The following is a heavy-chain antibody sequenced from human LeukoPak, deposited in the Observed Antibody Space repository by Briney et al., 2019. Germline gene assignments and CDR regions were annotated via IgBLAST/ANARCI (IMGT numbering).Heavy chain of an antibody. Sequence: GGSLRLSCAASGFTFSSYAMHWVRQASGKGLEWVAVVSHDGSNEYYADSVKGRFTISRDNSKNTLYLQMNSLRPEDTAVYYCARDLPDVYSSGWYFDYWGQGTLVTVSS. CDR1: GFTFSSYA. CDR3: ARDLPDVYSSGWYFDY. J-gene: IGHJ4*02. V-gene: IGHV3-30-3*01. D-gene: IGHD6-19*01. CDR2: VSHDGSNE.